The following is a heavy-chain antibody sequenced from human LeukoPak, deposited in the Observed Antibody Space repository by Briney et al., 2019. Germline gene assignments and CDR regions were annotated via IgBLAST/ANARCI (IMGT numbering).Heavy chain of an antibody. CDR3: AKGSAYYDSSSLDY. CDR1: GFTFSTNG. J-gene: IGHJ4*02. D-gene: IGHD3-22*01. Sequence: PGGSLRLSCRASGFTFSTNGMHWVRQAPGKGLEWVAFIRYDGSNKYCADSVKGRFTISRDNSKNTLYQQMNSLRVEDTAVYYCAKGSAYYDSSSLDYWGQGTLVTVSS. V-gene: IGHV3-30*02. CDR2: IRYDGSNK.